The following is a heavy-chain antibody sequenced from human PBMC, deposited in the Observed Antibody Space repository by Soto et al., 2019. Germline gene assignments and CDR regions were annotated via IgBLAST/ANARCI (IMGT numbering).Heavy chain of an antibody. V-gene: IGHV3-23*01. D-gene: IGHD6-13*01. CDR3: AKVQGIAADTTRLGFDY. Sequence: PGGSLRLSCAASGFTFSSYAMSWVRQAPGKGLEWVSAISGSGGSTYYADSVKGRFTISRDNSKNTLYLQMNSLRAEDTAVYYCAKVQGIAADTTRLGFDYWGQGTLVTVSS. CDR1: GFTFSSYA. CDR2: ISGSGGST. J-gene: IGHJ4*02.